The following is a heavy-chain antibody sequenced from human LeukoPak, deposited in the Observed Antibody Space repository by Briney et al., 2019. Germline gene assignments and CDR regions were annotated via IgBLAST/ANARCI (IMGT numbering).Heavy chain of an antibody. CDR1: GLTFSDYA. CDR3: AKDYSDSRVADVFFEY. J-gene: IGHJ4*02. V-gene: IGHV3-23*01. Sequence: GGSLRLSCAASGLTFSDYAVSWFRQARGKGLEWGSGITSGFTPHYSDSVKGRFTISRDNSKNMFHLKLNSLRAEDTAVYYCAKDYSDSRVADVFFEYWGQGTLVTVSS. D-gene: IGHD2-15*01. CDR2: ITSGFTP.